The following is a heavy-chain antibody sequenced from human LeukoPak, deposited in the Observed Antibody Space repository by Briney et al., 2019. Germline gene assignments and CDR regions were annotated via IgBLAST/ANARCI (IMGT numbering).Heavy chain of an antibody. CDR2: ISSSSSYI. CDR1: GFTFSSYS. J-gene: IGHJ3*02. D-gene: IGHD3-3*01. V-gene: IGHV3-21*01. Sequence: GGSLRLSCAASGFTFSSYSMNWVRQAPGKGLEWVSSISSSSSYIYYADSVKGRFTISRDNAKNSLYLQMNSLRAEDTSVYYCARLPRFLEWAARFDIWGQGTMVTVSS. CDR3: ARLPRFLEWAARFDI.